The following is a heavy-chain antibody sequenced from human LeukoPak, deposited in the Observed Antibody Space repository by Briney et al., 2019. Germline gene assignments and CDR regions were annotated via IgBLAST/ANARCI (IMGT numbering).Heavy chain of an antibody. J-gene: IGHJ6*03. CDR3: ARDRVGTTGTGTYYYYMDV. Sequence: SETLSLTCTVSGGSISSSSYYWGWIRQPPGKGLEWIGSIYYSGSTYYNPSLKSRVTISVDTSKNQFSLKLSSVTAADTAVYYCARDRVGTTGTGTYYYYMDVWGKGTTVTVSS. D-gene: IGHD1-1*01. CDR1: GGSISSSSYY. V-gene: IGHV4-39*07. CDR2: IYYSGST.